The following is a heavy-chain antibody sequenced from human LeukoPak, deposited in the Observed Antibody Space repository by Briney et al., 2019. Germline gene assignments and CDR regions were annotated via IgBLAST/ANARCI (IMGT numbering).Heavy chain of an antibody. Sequence: AVTVSCKASGCTISSHSMNWVRQAPGQGLEWMGGIIPKFDKANYAQKFQGRVTITADESTSTASMEMSSLRSEDTAVDYCATQSVAAVYSWFDPWGWGTLVTVSS. J-gene: IGHJ5*02. CDR3: ATQSVAAVYSWFDP. V-gene: IGHV1-69*13. CDR1: GCTISSHS. D-gene: IGHD2-15*01. CDR2: IIPKFDKA.